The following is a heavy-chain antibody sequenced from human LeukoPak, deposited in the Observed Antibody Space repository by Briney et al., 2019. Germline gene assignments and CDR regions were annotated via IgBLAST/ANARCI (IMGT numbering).Heavy chain of an antibody. CDR2: IYYSGST. Sequence: SETLSLTCTVSGGSISSYYWSWIRQPPGKGLEWIGYIYYSGSTNYNPSLKSRVTISVDTSKNQFSLKLSSVIAADTAVYYCARDDPSGSYRGYFDYWGQGVLVTVSS. CDR3: ARDDPSGSYRGYFDY. V-gene: IGHV4-59*12. J-gene: IGHJ4*02. D-gene: IGHD1-26*01. CDR1: GGSISSYY.